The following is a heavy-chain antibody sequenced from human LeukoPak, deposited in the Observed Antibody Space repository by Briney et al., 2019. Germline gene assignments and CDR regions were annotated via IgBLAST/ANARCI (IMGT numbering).Heavy chain of an antibody. CDR2: IYYSGST. V-gene: IGHV4-39*07. D-gene: IGHD3-10*01. CDR3: ARVNSPPIMVRGVITANQLGSYFDY. Sequence: ASETLSLTCTVSGDSISSSSSYWGWIRQPPGEGLEWIGSIYYSGSTYYNPSLKSRVTISVDTSKNQFSLKLSSVTAADTAVYYCARVNSPPIMVRGVITANQLGSYFDYWGQGTLVTVSS. J-gene: IGHJ4*02. CDR1: GDSISSSSSY.